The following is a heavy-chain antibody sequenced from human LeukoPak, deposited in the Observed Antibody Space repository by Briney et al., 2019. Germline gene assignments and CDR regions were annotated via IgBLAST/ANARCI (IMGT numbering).Heavy chain of an antibody. D-gene: IGHD2-2*01. CDR1: GFTFSSYA. J-gene: IGHJ4*02. CDR2: ISGSGGST. CDR3: ARGILKINVVVPAASDY. V-gene: IGHV3-23*01. Sequence: PGGSLRLSCAASGFTFSSYAMSWVRQAPGKGLEWVSAISGSGGSTYYADSVKGRFTISRDNAKNSLYLQMNSLRAEDTAVYYCARGILKINVVVPAASDYWGQGTLVTVSS.